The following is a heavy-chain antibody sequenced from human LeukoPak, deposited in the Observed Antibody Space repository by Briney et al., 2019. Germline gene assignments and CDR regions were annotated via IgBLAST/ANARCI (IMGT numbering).Heavy chain of an antibody. Sequence: KSGGSLRLSCAASGFTLSSYAMSWVRQAPGKGLEWVSAISGSGGSTYYADSVKGRFTISRDNSKNTLYLQMNSLRAEDTAVYYCATYYYDSSGYAPEYWGQGTLVTVSS. J-gene: IGHJ4*02. D-gene: IGHD3-22*01. CDR2: ISGSGGST. CDR3: ATYYYDSSGYAPEY. V-gene: IGHV3-23*01. CDR1: GFTLSSYA.